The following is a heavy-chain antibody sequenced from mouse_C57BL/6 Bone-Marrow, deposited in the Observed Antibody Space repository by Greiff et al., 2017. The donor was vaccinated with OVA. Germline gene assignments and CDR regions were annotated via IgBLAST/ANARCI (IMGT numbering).Heavy chain of an antibody. Sequence: QVQLQQSGAELVKPGASVKMSCKASGYTFTTYPIEWMKQNHGQSLEWIGNFHPYNDDTKYNEKFKGKATLTVEKSSSTVYLELSRLTSDDSAVYYCARGIYYDYDGFAYWGQGTLVTVSA. CDR1: GYTFTTYP. J-gene: IGHJ3*01. D-gene: IGHD2-4*01. V-gene: IGHV1-47*01. CDR2: FHPYNDDT. CDR3: ARGIYYDYDGFAY.